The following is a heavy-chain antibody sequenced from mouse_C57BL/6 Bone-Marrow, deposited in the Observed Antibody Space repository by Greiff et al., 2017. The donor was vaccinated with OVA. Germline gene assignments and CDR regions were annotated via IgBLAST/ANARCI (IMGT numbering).Heavy chain of an antibody. CDR3: ARSGQLRLPAWFAY. J-gene: IGHJ3*01. CDR2: SYPRSGNT. CDR1: GYTFTSYG. Sequence: QVHVKQSGAELARPGASVKLSCKASGYTFTSYGISWVKQRTGQGLEWIGESYPRSGNTYYNEKFKGKATLTADKSSSTAYMELRSLTSEDSAVYFCARSGQLRLPAWFAYWGQGTLVTVSA. V-gene: IGHV1-81*01. D-gene: IGHD3-2*02.